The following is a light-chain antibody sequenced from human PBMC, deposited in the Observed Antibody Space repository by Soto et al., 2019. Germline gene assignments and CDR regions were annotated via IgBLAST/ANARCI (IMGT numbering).Light chain of an antibody. CDR1: SSNIGAGYD. V-gene: IGLV1-40*01. J-gene: IGLJ1*01. Sequence: QSALTQPPSVSGAPGQRVTISCTGSSSNIGAGYDVHWYQQLPGTAPKLLIYGNSNRPSGVPDRFSGSKSGTSASLAITGLQAEDEADYYCQSSDSSLSGFYVFGTGTKVTVL. CDR2: GNS. CDR3: QSSDSSLSGFYV.